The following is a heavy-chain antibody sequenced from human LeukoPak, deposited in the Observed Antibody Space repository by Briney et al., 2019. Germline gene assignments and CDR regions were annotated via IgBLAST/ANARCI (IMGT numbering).Heavy chain of an antibody. Sequence: GGSLRLSCAASGFTFCSYAMSWVRQAPGKGLEWVSAISGSGGSTYYADSVKGRFTISRDNSKNTLYLQMNSLRAEDTAVYYCATLGYSSGWPRANYWGQGTLVTVSS. CDR2: ISGSGGST. CDR1: GFTFCSYA. V-gene: IGHV3-23*01. J-gene: IGHJ4*02. D-gene: IGHD6-19*01. CDR3: ATLGYSSGWPRANY.